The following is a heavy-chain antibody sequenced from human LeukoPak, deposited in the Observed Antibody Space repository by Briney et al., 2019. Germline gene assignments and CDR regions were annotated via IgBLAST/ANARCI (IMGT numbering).Heavy chain of an antibody. Sequence: GGSLRLSCAVSGFTFINYAMSWVRQAPGKGLEWVSSIGGSGDITYYADSVKGRFTISRDNSKTTLYLQMNSLRAEDTAVYYCAKHPYSRGWYHFDCWGQGTLVTVSS. V-gene: IGHV3-23*01. J-gene: IGHJ4*02. CDR2: IGGSGDIT. D-gene: IGHD6-19*01. CDR3: AKHPYSRGWYHFDC. CDR1: GFTFINYA.